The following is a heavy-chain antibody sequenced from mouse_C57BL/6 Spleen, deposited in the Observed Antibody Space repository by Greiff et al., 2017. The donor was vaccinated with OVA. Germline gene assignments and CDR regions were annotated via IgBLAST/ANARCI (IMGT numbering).Heavy chain of an antibody. J-gene: IGHJ3*01. CDR2: IYTGSGST. V-gene: IGHV1-55*01. D-gene: IGHD1-1*01. CDR1: GYTFTSYW. CDR3: ARELALTTVVAPFAY. Sequence: QVQLQQPGAELVKPGASVKMSCKASGYTFTSYWITWVKQRPGQGLEWIGDIYTGSGSTKYNEKFKRKATLTVDTSSSSSYRQLSSLTAEYSAFYYCARELALTTVVAPFAYWGQGTLVTVSA.